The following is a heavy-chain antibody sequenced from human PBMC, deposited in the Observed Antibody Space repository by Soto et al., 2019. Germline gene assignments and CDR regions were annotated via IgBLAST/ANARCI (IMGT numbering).Heavy chain of an antibody. CDR3: ARDRYSSGWYDLDY. D-gene: IGHD6-19*01. J-gene: IGHJ4*02. Sequence: QVQLVESGGGVVQPGRSLRLSCAASGFTFSSYGMHWVRQAPGKGLEWVAVIWYDGSNKYYADSVKGRFTISRDNSKNTLYLQMNSLRAEDMAVYYCARDRYSSGWYDLDYWGQGTLGSVSS. V-gene: IGHV3-33*01. CDR1: GFTFSSYG. CDR2: IWYDGSNK.